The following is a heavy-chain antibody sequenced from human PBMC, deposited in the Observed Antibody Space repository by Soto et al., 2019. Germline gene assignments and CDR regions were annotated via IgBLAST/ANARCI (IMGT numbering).Heavy chain of an antibody. Sequence: ASVKVSCKASGYTFTSYYMHWVRQAPGQGLEWMGIINPSGGSTSYAQKFQGRVTMTRDTSTSTVYMELSSLRSEDTAVYYCARPYCSGGSCYSSLYDWFDPWGQGTLVTVSS. CDR1: GYTFTSYY. CDR2: INPSGGST. D-gene: IGHD2-15*01. V-gene: IGHV1-46*01. J-gene: IGHJ5*02. CDR3: ARPYCSGGSCYSSLYDWFDP.